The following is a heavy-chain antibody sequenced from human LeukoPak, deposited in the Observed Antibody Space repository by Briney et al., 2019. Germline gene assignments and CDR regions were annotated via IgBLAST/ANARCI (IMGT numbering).Heavy chain of an antibody. Sequence: GGSLRVSCVASGFTFSSYEMNWVRQAPGKGLEWVSYISRGGSTIDSADSVKGRFTISRDSAKNSLYLQMNSLRAEDTAVYYCARENYYDSSGFDYWGQGTLVTVSS. V-gene: IGHV3-48*03. J-gene: IGHJ4*02. CDR2: ISRGGSTI. D-gene: IGHD3-22*01. CDR1: GFTFSSYE. CDR3: ARENYYDSSGFDY.